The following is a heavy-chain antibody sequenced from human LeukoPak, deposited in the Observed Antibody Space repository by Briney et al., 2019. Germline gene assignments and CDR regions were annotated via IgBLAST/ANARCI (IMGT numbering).Heavy chain of an antibody. V-gene: IGHV3-21*01. CDR3: ARLYYDILTGYFP. CDR1: GFTFSSYS. D-gene: IGHD3-9*01. J-gene: IGHJ5*02. Sequence: PGGSLRLSCAASGFTFSSYSMNWVRQAPGKGLEWVSSISSSYIYYADSVKGRFTISRDNAKNSLYLQMNSLRAEDTAVYYCARLYYDILTGYFPWGQGTLVTVSS. CDR2: ISSSYI.